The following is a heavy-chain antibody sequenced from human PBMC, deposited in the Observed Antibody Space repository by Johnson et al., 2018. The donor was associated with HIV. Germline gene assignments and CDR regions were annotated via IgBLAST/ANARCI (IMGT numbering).Heavy chain of an antibody. Sequence: QVQLVESGGGVVQPGGSLRLSCAASGFTFSSYGMHWVRQAPGKGLEWVAFIRYDGSNKYYADSAKGRFTISRDNSKNTLYLQMNSLRVEDTAVYYCAARGWELQPDAFDIWGQGTMVTVSS. J-gene: IGHJ3*02. V-gene: IGHV3-30*02. CDR2: IRYDGSNK. D-gene: IGHD1-26*01. CDR1: GFTFSSYG. CDR3: AARGWELQPDAFDI.